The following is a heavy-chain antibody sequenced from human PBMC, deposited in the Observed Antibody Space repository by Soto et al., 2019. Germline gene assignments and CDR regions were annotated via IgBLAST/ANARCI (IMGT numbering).Heavy chain of an antibody. CDR3: ARSKVRGVDGYSYMDV. Sequence: QVQLVQSGAEVTKPGSSVKVSCRASGGIFTNYTISWVRQAPGQGLEWMGRVIPFLDLSTYAPKFQDRVTITADKSTNTAYMELSSLRSEDTAVYYCARSKVRGVDGYSYMDVWGKGTAVTVSS. J-gene: IGHJ6*03. CDR2: VIPFLDLS. V-gene: IGHV1-69*02. CDR1: GGIFTNYT. D-gene: IGHD3-10*01.